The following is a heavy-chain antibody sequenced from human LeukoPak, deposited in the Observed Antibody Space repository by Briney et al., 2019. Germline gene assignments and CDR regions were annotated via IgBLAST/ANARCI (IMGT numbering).Heavy chain of an antibody. Sequence: ASVKVSCKASGYTFTSYGISWVRQAPGQGLEWMGWISAYNGNTNYAQKLQGRVTMTTDTSTSTAYMELRSLRSDDTAVYYCARDGSAYYYDSSDYDYWGQGTLVTVSS. J-gene: IGHJ4*02. CDR3: ARDGSAYYYDSSDYDY. CDR1: GYTFTSYG. D-gene: IGHD3-22*01. CDR2: ISAYNGNT. V-gene: IGHV1-18*01.